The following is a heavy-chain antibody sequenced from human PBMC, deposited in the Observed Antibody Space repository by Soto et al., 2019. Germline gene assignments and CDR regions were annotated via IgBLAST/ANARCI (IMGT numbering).Heavy chain of an antibody. Sequence: QVQLVESGGGVVQPGRSLRLSCAAFGFTFSSYAMHWVRQAPGKGLEWVAVISYDGSNKYYADSVKGRFTISRDNSKNTLYLQMNSLRAEDTAVYYCARDNSYYDSSGYYSSYFDYWGQGTLVTVSS. D-gene: IGHD3-22*01. CDR1: GFTFSSYA. CDR2: ISYDGSNK. V-gene: IGHV3-30-3*01. J-gene: IGHJ4*02. CDR3: ARDNSYYDSSGYYSSYFDY.